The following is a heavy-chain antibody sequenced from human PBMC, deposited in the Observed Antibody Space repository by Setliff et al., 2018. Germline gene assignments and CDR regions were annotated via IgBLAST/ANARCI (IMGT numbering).Heavy chain of an antibody. J-gene: IGHJ6*03. CDR1: GGTFSSYA. Sequence: SVKVSCKASGGTFSSYAISWVRQAPGQGLEWMGGFIPILGIANYAQKFQGRVTITADKSTSTAYMELSSLRSEDTAVYYCARERGGSYSYNYYYYYMDVWGKGTTVTVSS. D-gene: IGHD1-26*01. CDR3: ARERGGSYSYNYYYYYMDV. CDR2: FIPILGIA. V-gene: IGHV1-69*10.